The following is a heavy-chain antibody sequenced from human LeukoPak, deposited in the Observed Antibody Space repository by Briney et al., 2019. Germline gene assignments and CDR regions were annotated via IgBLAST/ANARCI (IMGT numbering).Heavy chain of an antibody. CDR3: ASFFRTDSDY. D-gene: IGHD3/OR15-3a*01. CDR2: ISYDGSNK. CDR1: GFTFSSYA. V-gene: IGHV3-30-3*01. J-gene: IGHJ4*02. Sequence: GSLRLSCAASGFTFSSYAMHWVRQAPGKGLEWVAVISYDGSNKYYADSVKGRFTISRDNSKNTLYLQMNSLRAEDTAVYYCASFFRTDSDYWGQGTLVTVSS.